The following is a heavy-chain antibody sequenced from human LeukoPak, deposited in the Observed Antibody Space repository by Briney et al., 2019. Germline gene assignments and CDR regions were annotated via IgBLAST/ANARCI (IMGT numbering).Heavy chain of an antibody. CDR3: ARATYGSSTSCLDY. V-gene: IGHV3-30-3*01. Sequence: GRSLGLSCAASGLTFSSYAMHWVRQAPGKGLEWAAVISYDGSNKYYADSVKGRFTISRDNSKNTLYLQMNSLRAEDTAVYYCARATYGSSTSCLDYWGQGTLVTVSS. CDR2: ISYDGSNK. D-gene: IGHD2-2*01. J-gene: IGHJ4*02. CDR1: GLTFSSYA.